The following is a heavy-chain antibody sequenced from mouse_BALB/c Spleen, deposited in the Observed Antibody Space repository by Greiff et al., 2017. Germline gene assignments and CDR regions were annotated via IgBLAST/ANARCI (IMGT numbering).Heavy chain of an antibody. CDR3: ARGHYYGYVLPCAD. CDR1: GYTFTSYW. Sequence: VQLQQSGAELVKPGASVKLSCKASGYTFTSYWMHWVKQRPGQGLEWIGEINPSNGRTNYNEKFKSKATLTVDKSSSTAYMQLSSLTSEDSAVYYCARGHYYGYVLPCADWGQGTLVTVSA. J-gene: IGHJ3*01. V-gene: IGHV1S81*02. CDR2: INPSNGRT. D-gene: IGHD1-2*01.